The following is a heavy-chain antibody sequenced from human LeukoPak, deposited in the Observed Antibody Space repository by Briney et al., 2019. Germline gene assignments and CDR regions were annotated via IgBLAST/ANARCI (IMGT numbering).Heavy chain of an antibody. Sequence: GGSLRLSCAASGFTFSSYNMNWVRQAPGKGLEWVSSISSSSSYIYNADSVKGRFTISRDNAKNSLYLQMNSLRAEDTAVYYCARDGSSWSDYYYYMDVWGTGTTVTVSS. CDR2: ISSSSSYI. D-gene: IGHD6-13*01. CDR1: GFTFSSYN. V-gene: IGHV3-21*01. J-gene: IGHJ6*03. CDR3: ARDGSSWSDYYYYMDV.